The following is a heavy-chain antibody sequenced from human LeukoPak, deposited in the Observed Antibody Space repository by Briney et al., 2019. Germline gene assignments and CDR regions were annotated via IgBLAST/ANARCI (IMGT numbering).Heavy chain of an antibody. CDR3: ARAGYYDSSGLINDAFDI. J-gene: IGHJ3*02. D-gene: IGHD3-22*01. CDR2: ISSSSSYI. V-gene: IGHV3-21*01. CDR1: GFTFSSYS. Sequence: GGSLRLSCAASGFTFSSYSMNWVRQAPGKGLEWVSSISSSSSYIYYADSVKGRFTISRDNAKNSLYLQMNSLRAEDTAVYYCARAGYYDSSGLINDAFDIWGQGTMVTVSS.